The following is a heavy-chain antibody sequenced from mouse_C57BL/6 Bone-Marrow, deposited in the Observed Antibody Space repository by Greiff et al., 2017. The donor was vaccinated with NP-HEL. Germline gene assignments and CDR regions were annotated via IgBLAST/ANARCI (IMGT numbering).Heavy chain of an antibody. CDR1: GYTFTSYW. D-gene: IGHD1-1*01. J-gene: IGHJ4*01. CDR2: IDPSDSYT. V-gene: IGHV1-69*01. CDR3: ARDLITTGELTGYAMDY. Sequence: VQLQQSGAELVMPGASVKLSCKASGYTFTSYWMHWVKQRPGQGLEWIGEIDPSDSYTNYNQKFKGKSTLTVDKSSSTAYMQLSSLTSEDSAVYYCARDLITTGELTGYAMDYWGQGTSVTVSS.